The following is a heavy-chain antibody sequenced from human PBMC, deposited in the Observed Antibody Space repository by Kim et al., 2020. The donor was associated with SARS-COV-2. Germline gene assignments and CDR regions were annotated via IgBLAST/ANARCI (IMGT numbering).Heavy chain of an antibody. CDR1: GGSISSSNW. Sequence: SETLSLTCAVSGGSISSSNWWSWVRQPPGKGLEWIGEIYHSGSTNYNPSLKSRVTISVDKSKNQFSLKLSSVTAADTAVYYCAGSSSRDPGDWGRPGLAFDIWGQGTMVTVSS. CDR3: AGSSSRDPGDWGRPGLAFDI. CDR2: IYHSGST. D-gene: IGHD3-16*01. V-gene: IGHV4-4*02. J-gene: IGHJ3*02.